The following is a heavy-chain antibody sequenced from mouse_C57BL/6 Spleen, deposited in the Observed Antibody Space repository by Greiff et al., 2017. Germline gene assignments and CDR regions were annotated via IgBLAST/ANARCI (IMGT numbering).Heavy chain of an antibody. CDR1: GYAFSSSW. V-gene: IGHV1-82*01. CDR2: IYPGDGDT. J-gene: IGHJ4*01. Sequence: QVQLQQSGPELVKPGASVKISCKASGYAFSSSWMNWVKQRPGKGLEWIGRIYPGDGDTNYNGKFKGKATLTADKSSSTAYMQLSSLTSEDSAVYFCVVWYDYYAMDYWGQGTSVTVSS. D-gene: IGHD1-1*02. CDR3: VVWYDYYAMDY.